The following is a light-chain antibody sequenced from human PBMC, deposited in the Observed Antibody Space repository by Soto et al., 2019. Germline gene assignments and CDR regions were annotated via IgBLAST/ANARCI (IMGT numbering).Light chain of an antibody. Sequence: IQLTQSPSSLSASVGDRVTITCRASPAIASFLAWYQQKPGTAPKLLIYGAPTLQSGVPSRFSGSRSGIDYTLTIASLQPEDFATYYCQQLNGSPWTFGQGTKVEIK. J-gene: IGKJ1*01. CDR1: PAIASF. CDR3: QQLNGSPWT. CDR2: GAP. V-gene: IGKV1-9*01.